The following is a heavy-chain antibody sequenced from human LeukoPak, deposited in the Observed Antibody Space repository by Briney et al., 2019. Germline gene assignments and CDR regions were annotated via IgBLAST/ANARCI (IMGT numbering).Heavy chain of an antibody. CDR2: IDSDGTST. Sequence: GGSLRLSCAASGFTFSSYWMHWVRQAPGKGPVWVSHIDSDGTSTNYADSVKGRFTISRDNAKNTLYLQMNSLRAEDTAVYYCAKDTVTEASDYWGQGTLVTVSS. J-gene: IGHJ4*02. CDR1: GFTFSSYW. V-gene: IGHV3-74*01. CDR3: AKDTVTEASDY.